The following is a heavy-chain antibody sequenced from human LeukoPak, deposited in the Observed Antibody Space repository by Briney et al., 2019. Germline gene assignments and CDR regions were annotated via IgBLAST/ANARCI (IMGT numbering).Heavy chain of an antibody. V-gene: IGHV3-74*01. CDR1: GFTFSNYR. D-gene: IGHD1-26*01. CDR3: TRGLYGSPGDN. Sequence: GGSLRLSCAASGFTFSNYRMHWVRQAPGKGLLLVSRITSDGSTSDYADSVMGRFTMSRDNAKNTVYLHMNSLGAEDTAVYYCTRGLYGSPGDNWGQGTLVTVSS. CDR2: ITSDGSTS. J-gene: IGHJ4*02.